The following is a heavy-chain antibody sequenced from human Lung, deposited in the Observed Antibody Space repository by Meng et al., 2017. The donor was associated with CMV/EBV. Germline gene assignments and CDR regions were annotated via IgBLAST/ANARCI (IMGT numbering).Heavy chain of an antibody. Sequence: LSLTCAASGFTFSSYAMHWVRQAPGKRLEWVAVISYDGSNKYYADSVKGRFTISRDNSKNTLYLQMNSLRAEDTAVYYCARAASITMIVVVITPAGDAFDIWGQGTMVTVSS. D-gene: IGHD3-22*01. J-gene: IGHJ3*02. CDR2: ISYDGSNK. V-gene: IGHV3-30*04. CDR3: ARAASITMIVVVITPAGDAFDI. CDR1: GFTFSSYA.